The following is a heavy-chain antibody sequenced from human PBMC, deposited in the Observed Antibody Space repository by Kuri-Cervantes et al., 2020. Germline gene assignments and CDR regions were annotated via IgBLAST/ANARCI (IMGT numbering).Heavy chain of an antibody. D-gene: IGHD5-24*01. CDR1: GGSFSGYY. CDR2: INHSGST. CDR3: ARWRSSRRDGLDY. J-gene: IGHJ4*02. Sequence: SETLSLTCAAYGGSFSGYYWSWIRQPPGKGLEWIGEINHSGSTNYNPSLKSRVTISVDTSKNQFSLKLSSVTAADTAVYYCARWRSSRRDGLDYWGQGTLVTVSS. V-gene: IGHV4-34*01.